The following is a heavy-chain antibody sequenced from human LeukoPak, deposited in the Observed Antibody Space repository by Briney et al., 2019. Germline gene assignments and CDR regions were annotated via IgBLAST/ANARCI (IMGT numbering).Heavy chain of an antibody. CDR3: AREMGSGSEFDF. D-gene: IGHD6-19*01. V-gene: IGHV4-59*01. Sequence: SETLSLTCTVSGGSISSYNWNWIRQSPGKGLEWIGYIYDIGSTTYNPSLKSRVTISVDPSKNQFSLKLSSVTAADTAVYYCAREMGSGSEFDFWGQGTLVTVSS. CDR1: GGSISSYN. J-gene: IGHJ4*02. CDR2: IYDIGST.